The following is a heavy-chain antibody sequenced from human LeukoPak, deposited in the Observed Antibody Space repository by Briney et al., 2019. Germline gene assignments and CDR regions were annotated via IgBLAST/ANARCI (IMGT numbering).Heavy chain of an antibody. D-gene: IGHD1-26*01. CDR1: GFTFSDYW. V-gene: IGHV3-21*05. J-gene: IGHJ4*02. Sequence: GGSLRLSCAASGFTFSDYWMTWVRQAPGKGLEWISYIGLGSGFVSYSDSVKGRFTISRDTARNSVDLQMNSLRADDTAVYYCARDHKWAFDYWGQGTLVTVSS. CDR3: ARDHKWAFDY. CDR2: IGLGSGFV.